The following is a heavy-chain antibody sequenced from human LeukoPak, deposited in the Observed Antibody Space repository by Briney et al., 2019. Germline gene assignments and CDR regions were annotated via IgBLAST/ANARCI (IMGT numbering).Heavy chain of an antibody. CDR1: GFIVSNNY. CDR3: ASDSYSPEYFQH. D-gene: IGHD2-15*01. V-gene: IGHV3-66*01. J-gene: IGHJ1*01. Sequence: GGSLRLSCAASGFIVSNNYMSWVRQAPGKGLEWVSVIYSGGSTFYADSVKGRFTISRDNSKNTLYLQMNSLRAEDTAVYYCASDSYSPEYFQHWGQGTLVTVSS. CDR2: IYSGGST.